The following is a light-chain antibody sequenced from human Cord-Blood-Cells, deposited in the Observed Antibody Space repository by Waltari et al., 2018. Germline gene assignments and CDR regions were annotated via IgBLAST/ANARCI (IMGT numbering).Light chain of an antibody. CDR3: NSRDSSGNHLV. CDR2: GKN. Sequence: SSELTQDPAVSVALGXXXXXXXTGDSLRSYSASWYQQKPGQAHVLVIYGKNNRPSGIPDRFSGSSSGNTASLTITGAQAEDEADYYCNSRDSSGNHLVFGGGTKLTVL. V-gene: IGLV3-19*01. CDR1: SLRSYS. J-gene: IGLJ2*01.